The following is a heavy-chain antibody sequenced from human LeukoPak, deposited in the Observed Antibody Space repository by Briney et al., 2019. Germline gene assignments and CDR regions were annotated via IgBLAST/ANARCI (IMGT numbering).Heavy chain of an antibody. J-gene: IGHJ4*02. V-gene: IGHV3-30*02. CDR1: GFTFSSYG. D-gene: IGHD6-13*01. CDR2: IRYYGSNK. CDR3: AKGGKNLAAAGYFDY. Sequence: PGGSLRLSCGASGFTFSSYGMHWVRQAPGKGLERVAFIRYYGSNKYYANSVKGRLTISRDNSKNKLYLKMNSLRAEDTAVYYCAKGGKNLAAAGYFDYWGQGTLVTVSS.